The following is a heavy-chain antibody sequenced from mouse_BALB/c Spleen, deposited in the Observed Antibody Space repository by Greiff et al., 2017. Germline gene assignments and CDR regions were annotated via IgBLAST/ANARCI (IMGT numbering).Heavy chain of an antibody. CDR1: GYSFTSYW. Sequence: QVHVKQPGAELVRPGASVKLSCKASGYSFTSYWMNWVKQRPGQGLEWIGMIHPSDSETRLNQKFKDKATLTVDKSSSTAYMQLSSPTSEDSAVCYCARGGELGGYFDYWGQGTTLTVSS. CDR2: IHPSDSET. V-gene: IGHV1-61*01. CDR3: ARGGELGGYFDY. J-gene: IGHJ2*01. D-gene: IGHD4-1*01.